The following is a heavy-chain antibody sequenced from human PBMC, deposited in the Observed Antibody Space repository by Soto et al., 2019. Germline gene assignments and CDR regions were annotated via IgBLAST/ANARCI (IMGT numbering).Heavy chain of an antibody. V-gene: IGHV3-48*01. Sequence: GGSLRLSCAASGFTFSSYSMNWVRQAPGKGLEWVSYISSSSSTIYYADSVKGRFTISRDNAKNSLYLQMNSLRAEDTAVYYCARGSDEGYCSSTSCYGSAYWGQGTLVTVSS. D-gene: IGHD2-2*01. CDR3: ARGSDEGYCSSTSCYGSAY. CDR2: ISSSSSTI. CDR1: GFTFSSYS. J-gene: IGHJ4*02.